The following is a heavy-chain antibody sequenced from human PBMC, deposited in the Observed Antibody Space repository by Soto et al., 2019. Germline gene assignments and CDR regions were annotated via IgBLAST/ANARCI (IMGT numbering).Heavy chain of an antibody. CDR1: GFTGSSNY. CDR2: IYSGGST. J-gene: IGHJ6*03. Sequence: PVRPLRLSCAASGFTGSSNYMSWVSQAPGKGLEWVSVIYSGGSTYYADSVKGRFTISRDNSKNPLYLQMNSLRAEDTAVYYCAREGGYYYGSGSPYSYMDVWGKGTTVTVSS. D-gene: IGHD3-10*01. CDR3: AREGGYYYGSGSPYSYMDV. V-gene: IGHV3-66*01.